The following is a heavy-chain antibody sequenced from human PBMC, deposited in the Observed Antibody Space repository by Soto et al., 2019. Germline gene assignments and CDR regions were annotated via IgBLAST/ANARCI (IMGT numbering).Heavy chain of an antibody. V-gene: IGHV5-51*01. Sequence: PGESLKISCKGSGYSFTSYWIGWVRQMPGKGLEWMGIIYPGDSDTRYSPSFQGQVTISADKSISTTYLQWSSLKASDTAIYYCARTAAAGKYYYGVDVWGQGTTVTVSS. D-gene: IGHD6-13*01. CDR3: ARTAAAGKYYYGVDV. CDR1: GYSFTSYW. CDR2: IYPGDSDT. J-gene: IGHJ6*02.